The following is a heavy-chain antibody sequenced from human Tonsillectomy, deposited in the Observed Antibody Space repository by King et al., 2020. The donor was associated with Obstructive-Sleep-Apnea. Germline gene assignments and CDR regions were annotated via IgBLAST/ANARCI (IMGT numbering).Heavy chain of an antibody. J-gene: IGHJ4*02. V-gene: IGHV2-5*02. CDR3: AHRPVIHMIRGAMGYFDY. Sequence: TLKESGPTLMKPTQTLTLTCTFSGFSLSTSGLAVGWIRQSPGKALEWLALIYWDDEKRYSPSLKSRLTMTKDTSKNQVVLTMTNMDPVDTATYYCAHRPVIHMIRGAMGYFDYWGQGTLVTVSS. CDR1: GFSLSTSGLA. CDR2: IYWDDEK. D-gene: IGHD3-10*01.